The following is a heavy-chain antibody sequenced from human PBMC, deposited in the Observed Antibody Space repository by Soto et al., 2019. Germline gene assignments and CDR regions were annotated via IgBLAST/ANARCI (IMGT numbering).Heavy chain of an antibody. CDR1: GFTFSSYA. Sequence: QVQLVESGGGVVQPGRSLRLSCAASGFTFSSYAMHWVRQAPGKGLERVAVISYDGSNKYYADSVKGRFTISRDNSKNTLYLQMNSLRAEDTAVYYCARDGGSYGDYVFDWFDPLGQVSLVTVSS. V-gene: IGHV3-30-3*01. J-gene: IGHJ5*02. CDR3: ARDGGSYGDYVFDWFDP. CDR2: ISYDGSNK. D-gene: IGHD4-17*01.